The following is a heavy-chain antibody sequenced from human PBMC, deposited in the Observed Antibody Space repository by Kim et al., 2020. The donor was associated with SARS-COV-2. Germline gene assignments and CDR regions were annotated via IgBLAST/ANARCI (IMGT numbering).Heavy chain of an antibody. CDR2: IYSGGST. V-gene: IGHV3-53*04. J-gene: IGHJ2*01. D-gene: IGHD5-18*01. CDR1: GFTVSSNY. Sequence: GGSLRLSCAASGFTVSSNYMSWVRQAPGKGLEWVSVIYSGGSTYYADSVKGRFTISRHNSKNTLYLQMNSLIAEDTAVYYCARDSNVDTAMVTGWYFELWGRGTLVTVSS. CDR3: ARDSNVDTAMVTGWYFEL.